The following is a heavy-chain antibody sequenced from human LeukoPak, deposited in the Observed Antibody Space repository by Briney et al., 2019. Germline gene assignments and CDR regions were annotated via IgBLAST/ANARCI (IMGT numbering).Heavy chain of an antibody. V-gene: IGHV1-18*01. Sequence: ASVKVSCKASGYTFNSYGICWVRQAPGQEPEWIGWIDPSNGNIKYAEKLQGRVTMTTDTSTSTAYMDLRSLRSDDTAVYYCARDGVSGHFDYWGRGTLVTVSS. CDR3: ARDGVSGHFDY. D-gene: IGHD3-3*01. J-gene: IGHJ4*01. CDR1: GYTFNSYG. CDR2: IDPSNGNI.